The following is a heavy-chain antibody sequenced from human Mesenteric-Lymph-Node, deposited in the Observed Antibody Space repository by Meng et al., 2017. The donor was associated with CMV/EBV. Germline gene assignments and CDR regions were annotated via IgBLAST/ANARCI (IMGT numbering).Heavy chain of an antibody. V-gene: IGHV1-8*03. D-gene: IGHD4-11*01. Sequence: ASVKVSCKASGYTFTRFDINWVRQATGQGLEWLGWMNPNNGNTAYAQKFQGRVTITRSTSISTAYMELSSLRSDDTAVYYCARFRTPLGVTTNYYYGMDVWGQGTTVTVSS. CDR3: ARFRTPLGVTTNYYYGMDV. J-gene: IGHJ6*02. CDR2: MNPNNGNT. CDR1: GYTFTRFD.